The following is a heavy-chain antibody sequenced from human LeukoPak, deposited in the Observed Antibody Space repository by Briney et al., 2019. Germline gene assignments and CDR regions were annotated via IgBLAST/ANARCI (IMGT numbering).Heavy chain of an antibody. V-gene: IGHV3-23*01. CDR1: GFTFSSYG. Sequence: GGSLRLSCAASGFTFSSYGMSWVRQAPGKGLEWVSAISGSGGSTYYADSVKGRFTISRDNSKNTLYLQMNSLRAEDTAVYYCAKGSGRLVLFNYWGQGTLVTVSS. CDR2: ISGSGGST. J-gene: IGHJ4*02. D-gene: IGHD3-10*01. CDR3: AKGSGRLVLFNY.